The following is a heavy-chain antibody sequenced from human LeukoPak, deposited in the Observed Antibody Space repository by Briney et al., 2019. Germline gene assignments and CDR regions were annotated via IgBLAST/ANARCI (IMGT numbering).Heavy chain of an antibody. V-gene: IGHV1-18*04. D-gene: IGHD3-22*01. CDR1: GYTFTSYY. Sequence: GASVKVSCKASGYTFTSYYMHWVRQAPGQGLEWMGWISAYNGNTNYAQKLQGRVTMTTDTSTSTAYMELRSLRSDDTAVYYCARGQHYYDSSGYCDYWGQGTLVTVSS. CDR2: ISAYNGNT. CDR3: ARGQHYYDSSGYCDY. J-gene: IGHJ4*02.